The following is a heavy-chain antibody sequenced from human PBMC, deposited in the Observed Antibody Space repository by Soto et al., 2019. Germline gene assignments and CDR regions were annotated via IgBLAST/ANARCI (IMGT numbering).Heavy chain of an antibody. Sequence: QVQLVQSGAEVKKPGASVKVSCKASGYTFTSYYMHWVRQAPGQGLEWMGIINPSGGSTSYAQKFQGRVTMTRDTSTSTVYMELSSLRSEDTAVYYCAREENVLMATILPDYWGQGTLVTVSS. CDR1: GYTFTSYY. CDR3: AREENVLMATILPDY. J-gene: IGHJ4*02. D-gene: IGHD5-12*01. CDR2: INPSGGST. V-gene: IGHV1-46*03.